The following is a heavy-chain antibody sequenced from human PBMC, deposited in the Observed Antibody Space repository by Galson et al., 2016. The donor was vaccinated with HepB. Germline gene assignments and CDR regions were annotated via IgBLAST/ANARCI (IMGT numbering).Heavy chain of an antibody. CDR2: ISRSGTPI. CDR1: GFSLSSYE. V-gene: IGHV3-48*03. D-gene: IGHD5-12*01. CDR3: VAVSAEYSGAFKRKRRSNPQNDI. J-gene: IGHJ3*02. Sequence: SLRLSCAVSGFSLSSYEMNWVRLAPGKGLEWITYISRSGTPIYHADSVKGRFTISRDNARNSVYLQMNSLRAEDTAVYFCVAVSAEYSGAFKRKRRSNPQNDIWGQGTTVTVSS.